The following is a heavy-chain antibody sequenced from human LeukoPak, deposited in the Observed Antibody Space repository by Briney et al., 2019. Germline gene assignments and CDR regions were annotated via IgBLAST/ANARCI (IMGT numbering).Heavy chain of an antibody. J-gene: IGHJ6*02. CDR1: GHTFTGYY. Sequence: GASVRVSCKPSGHTFTGYYMHWVRQAPGQGREWVGWINPNSGGTNYAHKFQGRVTMTRDTSNSTAYMELSRLRSDDTAVYYCAREIENGSGSYYYYYGMDVWGQGTTVTVSS. D-gene: IGHD3-10*01. CDR2: INPNSGGT. V-gene: IGHV1-2*02. CDR3: AREIENGSGSYYYYYGMDV.